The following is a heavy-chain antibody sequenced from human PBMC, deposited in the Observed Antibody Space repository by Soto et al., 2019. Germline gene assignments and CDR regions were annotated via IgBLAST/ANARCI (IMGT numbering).Heavy chain of an antibody. CDR3: AKGSPYSGTYFHP. D-gene: IGHD1-26*01. Sequence: GGSLRLPCSASGFTFSNYAMSWVRRIPGKGLQWVSAISGSGGSKNYEDSVKGRLTISRDNSKSTLYLQMNSLRVDDTAVYYCAKGSPYSGTYFHPWGQGTLVTVPQ. CDR2: ISGSGGSK. J-gene: IGHJ5*02. CDR1: GFTFSNYA. V-gene: IGHV3-23*01.